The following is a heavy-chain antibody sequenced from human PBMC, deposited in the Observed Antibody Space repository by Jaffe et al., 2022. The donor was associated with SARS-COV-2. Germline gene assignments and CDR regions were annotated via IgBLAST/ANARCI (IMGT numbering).Heavy chain of an antibody. V-gene: IGHV3-66*02. CDR2: IYSGGST. CDR1: GFTVSSNY. Sequence: EVQLVESGGGLVQPGGSLRLSCAASGFTVSSNYMSWVRQAPGKGLEWVSVIYSGGSTYYADSVKGRFTISRDNSKNTLYLQMNSLRAEDTAVYYCARVRSQNWFDPWGQGTLVTVSS. CDR3: ARVRSQNWFDP. J-gene: IGHJ5*02.